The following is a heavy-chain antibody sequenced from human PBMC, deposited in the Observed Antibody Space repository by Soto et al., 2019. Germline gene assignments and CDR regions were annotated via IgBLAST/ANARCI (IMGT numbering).Heavy chain of an antibody. J-gene: IGHJ6*02. CDR2: IYHSGST. D-gene: IGHD2-2*01. Sequence: SLTLPITRPVSAGSVSISSDYLGCTRQNPGNWLEWIGRIYHSGSTNYNPSLKSRVTISLDKSKNQFSLKLTSVTAADSAVYYCVIDDRIVVVPTSLRAMDVWGQGTTVTVSS. CDR1: AGSVSISSDY. V-gene: IGHV4-39*07. CDR3: VIDDRIVVVPTSLRAMDV.